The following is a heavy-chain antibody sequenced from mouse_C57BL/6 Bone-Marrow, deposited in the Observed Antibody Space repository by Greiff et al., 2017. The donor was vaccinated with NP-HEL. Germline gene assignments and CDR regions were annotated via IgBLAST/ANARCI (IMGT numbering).Heavy chain of an antibody. V-gene: IGHV1-26*01. CDR1: GYTFTDYY. CDR3: ERHYSKVDYFDY. CDR2: INPNNGGT. D-gene: IGHD2-5*01. Sequence: EVQLQQSGPELVKPGASVKISCKASGYTFTDYYMNWVKQSHGKSLEWIGDINPNNGGTSYNQKFKGKATLTVDKSSSTAYMELRSLTSEDSAVYYCERHYSKVDYFDYWGQGTTLTVSS. J-gene: IGHJ2*01.